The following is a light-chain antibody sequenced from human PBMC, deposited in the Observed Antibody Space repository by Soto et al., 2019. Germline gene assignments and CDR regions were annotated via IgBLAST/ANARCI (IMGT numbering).Light chain of an antibody. V-gene: IGLV6-57*02. CDR3: QSYDSSSLV. Sequence: NFMLTQPRSVSESPGKTVAISCTGISGSIASNHVQWYQQRPGSAPTLGIYEDNQRTSVFPDRFSGSIDYSSNSASLTISGLKTEDEADYYCQSYDSSSLVFGGGTKLTVL. J-gene: IGLJ2*01. CDR2: EDN. CDR1: SGSIASNH.